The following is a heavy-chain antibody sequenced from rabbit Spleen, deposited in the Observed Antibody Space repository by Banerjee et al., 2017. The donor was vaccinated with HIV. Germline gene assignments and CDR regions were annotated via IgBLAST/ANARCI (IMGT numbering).Heavy chain of an antibody. J-gene: IGHJ6*01. D-gene: IGHD8-1*01. CDR3: ARDSASSFSSYGMDL. Sequence: QEQLVESGGGLVQPEGSLTLTCTASGFSFSSSYYMCWVRQAPGKGLEWIGCIYTGSSGFTYFATWAKGRFTCSKTSSTTVTLQMTSLTAADTATYFCARDSASSFSSYGMDLWGPGTLVTVS. V-gene: IGHV1S45*01. CDR2: IYTGSSGFT. CDR1: GFSFSSSYY.